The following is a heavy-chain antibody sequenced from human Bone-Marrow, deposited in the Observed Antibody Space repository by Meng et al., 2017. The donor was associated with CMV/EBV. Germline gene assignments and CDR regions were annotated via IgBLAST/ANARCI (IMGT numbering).Heavy chain of an antibody. CDR3: ARLSWFGDRWFDP. CDR1: SSYG. D-gene: IGHD3-10*01. CDR2: IYYSGST. V-gene: IGHV4-39*07. J-gene: IGHJ5*02. Sequence: SSYGMHWVRQAPGKGLECIGIIYYSGSTYYKSSLKSRVTISVDTSKNQFSLKLSSVTAADTAVYYCARLSWFGDRWFDPWGQGTLVTVSS.